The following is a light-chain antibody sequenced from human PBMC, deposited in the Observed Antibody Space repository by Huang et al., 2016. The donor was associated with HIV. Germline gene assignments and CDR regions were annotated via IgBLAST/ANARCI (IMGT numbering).Light chain of an antibody. J-gene: IGKJ4*01. V-gene: IGKV3-11*01. CDR2: DAS. CDR3: QQRSNWPLT. Sequence: EIVLTQSPATLSLSPGQRATLPCRASQSVGSSLAWYQQKPGQAPRLLIYDASSRATGIPAMFSGSGSGTDFTLTISSLEPEDFAVYYCQQRSNWPLTFGGGTKVEIK. CDR1: QSVGSS.